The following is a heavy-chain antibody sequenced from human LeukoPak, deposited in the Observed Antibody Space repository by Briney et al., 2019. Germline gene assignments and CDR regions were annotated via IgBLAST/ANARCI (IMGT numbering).Heavy chain of an antibody. CDR3: ARDWQFDY. Sequence: SETLSLTCTVSGGSISTSSYYWGWLRQPPGKGLEWIGSIYYSGSTYYNPSLKSRVTISVDTSKNQFSLKLNSLTAADTAVYYCARDWQFDYWGQGTLVTVSS. CDR2: IYYSGST. CDR1: GGSISTSSYY. J-gene: IGHJ4*02. V-gene: IGHV4-39*07.